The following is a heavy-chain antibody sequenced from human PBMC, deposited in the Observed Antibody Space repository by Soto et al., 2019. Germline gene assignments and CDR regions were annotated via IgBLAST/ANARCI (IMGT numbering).Heavy chain of an antibody. J-gene: IGHJ4*02. V-gene: IGHV3-21*05. CDR3: ARDHNWAFDH. Sequence: GGSLRLSCVASEFTFSTYSMNWFRQASGKGLEWLAYVSGSGGDIYAASVKGRFSISRDNARNSVFLQMNSLRDEDTAVYYCARDHNWAFDHWGQGTLVTVSS. CDR2: VSGSGGDI. D-gene: IGHD1-20*01. CDR1: EFTFSTYS.